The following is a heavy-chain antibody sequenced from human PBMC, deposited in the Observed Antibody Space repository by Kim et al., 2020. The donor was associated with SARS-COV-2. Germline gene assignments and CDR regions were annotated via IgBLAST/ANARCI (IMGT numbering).Heavy chain of an antibody. CDR3: ARAGVAGTGNWFDP. Sequence: ADSVKDRFTISRDNAKNSLYLQMNSLGAEDAAVYYCARAGVAGTGNWFDPWGQGTLVTVSS. D-gene: IGHD6-19*01. J-gene: IGHJ5*02. V-gene: IGHV3-21*03.